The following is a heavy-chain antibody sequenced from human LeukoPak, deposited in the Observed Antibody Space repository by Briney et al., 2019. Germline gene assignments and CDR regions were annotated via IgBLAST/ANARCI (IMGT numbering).Heavy chain of an antibody. J-gene: IGHJ3*02. V-gene: IGHV4-59*01. CDR1: GGSISSYY. Sequence: SETLSLTCTVSGGSISSYYWSWIRQPPGKGLEWIGYIYYSGSTNYNPSLKSRVTISVGTSKNQFSLKLSSVTAADTAVYYCARDRGRYCSGGSCYFDAFDIWGQGTMVTVSS. CDR3: ARDRGRYCSGGSCYFDAFDI. D-gene: IGHD2-15*01. CDR2: IYYSGST.